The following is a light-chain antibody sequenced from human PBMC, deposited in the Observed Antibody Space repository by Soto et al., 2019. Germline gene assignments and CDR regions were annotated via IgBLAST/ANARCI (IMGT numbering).Light chain of an antibody. Sequence: EIVLTQSPGTLSLSPGERATLSCRASQSVSSSYLAWYQQKPGQAPRLLIYGASSRATGIPARFSGSGSGTDFTLTISSLEPEDFAVYYCQQRFSWRSFGPGTRVDFK. V-gene: IGKV3D-20*02. CDR2: GAS. CDR3: QQRFSWRS. CDR1: QSVSSSY. J-gene: IGKJ3*01.